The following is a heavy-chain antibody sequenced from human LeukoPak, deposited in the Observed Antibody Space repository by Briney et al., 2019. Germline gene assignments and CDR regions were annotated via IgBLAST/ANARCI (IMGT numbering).Heavy chain of an antibody. CDR3: TRHCSSTSCSLFDY. CDR2: IRSKANSYAT. CDR1: GFTFSGSA. D-gene: IGHD2-2*01. J-gene: IGHJ4*02. V-gene: IGHV3-73*01. Sequence: GGSPKLSCAASGFTFSGSAMHWVRQASGKGLEWVGRIRSKANSYATAYAASVKGRFTISRDDSKNTAYLQMNSLKTEDTAVYYCTRHCSSTSCSLFDYWGQGTLVTVSS.